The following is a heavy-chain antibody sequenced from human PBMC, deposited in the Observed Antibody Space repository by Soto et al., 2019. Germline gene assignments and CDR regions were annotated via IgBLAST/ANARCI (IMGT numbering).Heavy chain of an antibody. Sequence: PGGALRVSWAASGFTFSSYGMHWVRQAPVKGLEWVAVISHDGNNKNYAHSVRGRFTLSRDNSKNTVYLQMNSLRAEDTAVYYCAKHTYYYSSSSYYVFDYWGQRTVVTVSS. J-gene: IGHJ4*02. V-gene: IGHV3-30*18. CDR3: AKHTYYYSSSSYYVFDY. D-gene: IGHD3-22*01. CDR1: GFTFSSYG. CDR2: ISHDGNNK.